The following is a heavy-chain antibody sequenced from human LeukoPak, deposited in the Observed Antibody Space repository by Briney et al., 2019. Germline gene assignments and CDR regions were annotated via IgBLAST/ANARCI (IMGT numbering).Heavy chain of an antibody. Sequence: GASVKVSCKASGYTFTAYGISWVRQAPGQGLEWMGWISAYNGNTNYAQKFQGRVTMTRDTSTSTVYMELSSLRSEDTAVYYCALFGAAPRRDLDSSSWYDPDYWGQGTLVTVSS. J-gene: IGHJ4*02. CDR3: ALFGAAPRRDLDSSSWYDPDY. CDR1: GYTFTAYG. CDR2: ISAYNGNT. D-gene: IGHD6-13*01. V-gene: IGHV1-18*01.